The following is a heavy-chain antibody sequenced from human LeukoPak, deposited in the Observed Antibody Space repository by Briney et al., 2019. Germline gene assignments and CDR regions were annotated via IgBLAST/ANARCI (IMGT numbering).Heavy chain of an antibody. J-gene: IGHJ4*02. D-gene: IGHD3-10*01. Sequence: GGSLRLSCAPSGFTFSSYGMTWVRQAPGKGLEWVSSISGSGDNTYYADSVKGRFTFSRDNAKDTLYLHMNSLRAEDTAVYYCARGGYYGSGTYYTPTSPHWGQGSLVTVSS. CDR1: GFTFSSYG. V-gene: IGHV3-23*01. CDR2: ISGSGDNT. CDR3: ARGGYYGSGTYYTPTSPH.